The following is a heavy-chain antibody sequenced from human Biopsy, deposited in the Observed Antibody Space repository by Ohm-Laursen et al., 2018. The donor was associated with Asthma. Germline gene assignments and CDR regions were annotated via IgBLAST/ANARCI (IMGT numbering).Heavy chain of an antibody. D-gene: IGHD3-22*01. CDR3: ARQSGQDYGDSSGFDI. V-gene: IGHV3-30*03. CDR2: VSSDGHNK. J-gene: IGHJ3*02. CDR1: GFVFSQCG. Sequence: SLRLSCAVSGFVFSQCGMHWVRQGSGKGLEWVALVSSDGHNKYYEDSVKGRFTISRDNSRNRLYLQINRLTVEDSAVYFCARQSGQDYGDSSGFDIWGQGTKVAVSS.